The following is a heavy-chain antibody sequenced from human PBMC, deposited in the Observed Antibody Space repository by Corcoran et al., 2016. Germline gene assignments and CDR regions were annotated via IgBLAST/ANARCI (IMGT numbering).Heavy chain of an antibody. CDR3: ARDSTIFGVVTAPFDY. V-gene: IGHV4-34*01. D-gene: IGHD3-3*01. CDR1: GGSFSGYY. CDR2: INHSGGT. Sequence: QLQQWGAGLLKPSETLSLTCAVYGGSFSGYYWSWIRQPPGKGLEWSGEINHSGGTNYNPSLKSRVSISLDTSKNHFSLKLTSVTAADTAVYYCARDSTIFGVVTAPFDYWGQGTLVTVSS. J-gene: IGHJ4*02.